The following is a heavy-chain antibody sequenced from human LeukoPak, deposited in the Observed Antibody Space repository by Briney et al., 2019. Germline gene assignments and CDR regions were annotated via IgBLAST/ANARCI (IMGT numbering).Heavy chain of an antibody. V-gene: IGHV3-23*01. CDR2: VSGGGHNT. CDR3: ARDRSSWYYPFDS. D-gene: IGHD3-3*01. J-gene: IGHJ4*02. CDR1: GXTFSSYA. Sequence: PGGSLRLSCVASGXTFSSYAMSWVRQAPGKGLEWVSVVSGGGHNTYYADSVKGRFTMSRDNSKRTVYLQMNSLRAEDTAVYYCARDRSSWYYPFDSWGQGTLVTVSS.